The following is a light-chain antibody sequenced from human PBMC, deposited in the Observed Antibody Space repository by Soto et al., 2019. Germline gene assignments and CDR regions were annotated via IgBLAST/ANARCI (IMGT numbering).Light chain of an antibody. J-gene: IGKJ3*01. V-gene: IGKV1-39*01. CDR2: ATD. Sequence: DIQMTQSPSSLSASVGDRVTITCRASQTITNYLNWYQQQSGKAPKLLIYATDTLQSGVPSRFSGSGSRTDFTLTITSLQPEDFATYYCQQTSSAPFTFGPGTKVDIK. CDR3: QQTSSAPFT. CDR1: QTITNY.